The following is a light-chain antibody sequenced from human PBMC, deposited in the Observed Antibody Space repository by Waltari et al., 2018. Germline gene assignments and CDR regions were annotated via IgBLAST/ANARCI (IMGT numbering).Light chain of an antibody. V-gene: IGLV2-11*01. CDR2: DVV. CDR3: CSYAGSYTVV. J-gene: IGLJ7*01. CDR1: SSDVGNYNF. Sequence: QSALTQPRSVSGSPGQSVTISCSGTSSDVGNYNFVSWYQQHPGNAPKLLIYDVVKRPSGVPDRFSGSKSGNTASLTISGLQTEDEADYYCCSYAGSYTVVFGGGTQLTVL.